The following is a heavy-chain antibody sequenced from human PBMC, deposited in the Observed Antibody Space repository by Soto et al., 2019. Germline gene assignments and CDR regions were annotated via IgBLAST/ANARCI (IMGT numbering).Heavy chain of an antibody. CDR3: ARGTFGVVKD. Sequence: QVQLQESGPGLVKPSETLSLTCTVSGGSISSYYWSWIRQSPGKGLEWIGYMYYSGSTNYNPSLTRRVTISIDTSRNPSSLKLSSVTAADTAVYYCARGTFGVVKDWGQGTLVTVSS. D-gene: IGHD3-3*01. J-gene: IGHJ4*02. V-gene: IGHV4-59*01. CDR2: MYYSGST. CDR1: GGSISSYY.